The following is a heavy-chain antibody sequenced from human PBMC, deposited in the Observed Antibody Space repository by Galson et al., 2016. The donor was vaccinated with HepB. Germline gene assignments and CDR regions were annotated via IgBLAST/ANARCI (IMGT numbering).Heavy chain of an antibody. Sequence: SLRLSCAASGFTFSSYGIHWVRQAPGKGLEWVAVISHDGSNTYSADSVKGRFTISRDNSANTVYLQMNSLRAADTAMYYCAKDGSQTAGYMDVWGTGTTVSVSS. V-gene: IGHV3-30*18. CDR1: GFTFSSYG. CDR3: AKDGSQTAGYMDV. CDR2: ISHDGSNT. D-gene: IGHD3-10*01. J-gene: IGHJ6*03.